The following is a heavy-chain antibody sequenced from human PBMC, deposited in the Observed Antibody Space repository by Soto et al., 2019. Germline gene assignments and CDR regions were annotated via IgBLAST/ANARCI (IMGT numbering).Heavy chain of an antibody. CDR3: ASPRGYSYGLGY. J-gene: IGHJ4*02. CDR2: ISAYNANT. CDR1: GHTFTSYG. Sequence: ASVKVSCKDSGHTFTSYGITWVLQAPGHGLEWMGWISAYNANTSYAQKLQGRVNMTTDTSTSTVYMELRSLRSDDTAVYYCASPRGYSYGLGYWGQGTLVTVSS. V-gene: IGHV1-18*01. D-gene: IGHD5-18*01.